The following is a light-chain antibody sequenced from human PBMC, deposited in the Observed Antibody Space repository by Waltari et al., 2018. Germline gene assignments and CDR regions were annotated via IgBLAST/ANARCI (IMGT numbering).Light chain of an antibody. J-gene: IGKJ1*01. CDR3: QHYLRLPAT. V-gene: IGKV3-20*01. CDR2: AAS. Sequence: EIVLTQSPGPLSLSPGERATLPCRASQSVTRTLAWYQQKPGHAPRLLIYAASNRATGIPDRFSGSGSGTDFSLTISRLEPEDFAVYYCQHYLRLPATFGQGTKVEIK. CDR1: QSVTRT.